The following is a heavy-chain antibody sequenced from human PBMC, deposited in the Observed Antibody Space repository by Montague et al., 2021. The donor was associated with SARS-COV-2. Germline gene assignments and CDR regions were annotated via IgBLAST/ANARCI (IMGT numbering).Heavy chain of an antibody. D-gene: IGHD3-3*01. Sequence: SETLSLNCTVSGGSISPYYWSWIRQSPGKGLECIGYTSYSGSTDYSPSLKSRVTISIDTSKNQFSLKLSSVTAADTAVYYCARWGEYYDSSYYYYAMDVWGQGTTVTVSS. J-gene: IGHJ6*02. CDR3: ARWGEYYDSSYYYYAMDV. CDR2: TSYSGST. V-gene: IGHV4-59*12. CDR1: GGSISPYY.